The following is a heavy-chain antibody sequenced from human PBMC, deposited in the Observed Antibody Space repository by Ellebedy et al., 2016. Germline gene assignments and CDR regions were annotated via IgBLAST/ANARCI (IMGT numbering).Heavy chain of an antibody. V-gene: IGHV4-31*03. D-gene: IGHD2-21*01. Sequence: SETLSLTXTISGGSISSGGYYWSWIRQHPGKGLEWIGYIYYSGSTYYNPSLKSRVTISVDTSKNQFSLKLSSVTAADTAVYYCAREPKISCGGDCYPIHFDYWGQGTLVTVSS. CDR2: IYYSGST. CDR3: AREPKISCGGDCYPIHFDY. CDR1: GGSISSGGYY. J-gene: IGHJ4*02.